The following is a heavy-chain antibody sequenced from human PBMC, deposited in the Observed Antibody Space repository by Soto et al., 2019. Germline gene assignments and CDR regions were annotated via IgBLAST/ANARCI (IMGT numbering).Heavy chain of an antibody. CDR3: ARTAATGKYYYGVDV. CDR2: IYPGDSDT. J-gene: IGHJ6*02. CDR1: GYSFTSYW. D-gene: IGHD6-13*01. Sequence: PGESLKISCKGSGYSFTSYWIGWVRQIPGKGLEWMGIIYPGDSDTRYSPSFQGQVTISADKSISTAYLQWSSLKASDTAMYYCARTAATGKYYYGVDVWGQGTTVTVS. V-gene: IGHV5-51*01.